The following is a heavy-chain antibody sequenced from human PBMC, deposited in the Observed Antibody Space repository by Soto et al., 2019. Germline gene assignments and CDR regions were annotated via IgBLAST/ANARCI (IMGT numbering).Heavy chain of an antibody. CDR3: AKERERWIVVVTEYDY. J-gene: IGHJ4*02. D-gene: IGHD3-22*01. CDR1: GFTFSSHW. Sequence: GGSLRLSCAASGFTFSSHWMSWVRQAPGKGLEWVSAISGSGGSTYYADSVKGRFTISRDNSKNTLYLQMNSLRAEDTAVYYCAKERERWIVVVTEYDYWGQGTLVTVAS. V-gene: IGHV3-23*01. CDR2: ISGSGGST.